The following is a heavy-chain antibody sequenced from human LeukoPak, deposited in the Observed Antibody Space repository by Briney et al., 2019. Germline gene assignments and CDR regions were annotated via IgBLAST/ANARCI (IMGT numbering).Heavy chain of an antibody. CDR3: ARGRSGSYQYYFDY. Sequence: GGSLRLSCAASGFTFSSYNMNWVRQAPGKGPEWVSYISSSSSTIYYADSVKGRFTISRDNAKNSLYLQMNSLRAEDTAVYYCARGRSGSYQYYFDYWGQGTLVTVSS. J-gene: IGHJ4*02. CDR1: GFTFSSYN. V-gene: IGHV3-48*04. CDR2: ISSSSSTI. D-gene: IGHD1-26*01.